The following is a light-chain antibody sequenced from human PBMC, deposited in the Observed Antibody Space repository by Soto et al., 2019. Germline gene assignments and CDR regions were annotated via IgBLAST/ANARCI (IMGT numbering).Light chain of an antibody. J-gene: IGKJ4*01. V-gene: IGKV3-11*01. CDR1: QSVSSY. CDR2: DAS. CDR3: QQRSNWRWLT. Sequence: EIVLTQSPATLSLSPGERATLSCRASQSVSSYLAWYQQKPGQSPRLLIYDASNRATGIPARFSGRGSGTDFTLTICSLEPEDFAVYYCQQRSNWRWLTFGGGTKVEIK.